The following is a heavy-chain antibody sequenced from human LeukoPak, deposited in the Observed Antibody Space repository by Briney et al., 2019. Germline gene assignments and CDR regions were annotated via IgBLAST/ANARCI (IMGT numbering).Heavy chain of an antibody. CDR1: GFTFSRYG. Sequence: PGGSLRLSCAASGFTFSRYGMHWVRQAPGKGLEWVTVISNDGRKTYYAAPVKRRFTIPRDNSKNTLSLQMNSLRAEDTAVYYCARRYDSSGPSNADDIWGQGTMVTVSS. D-gene: IGHD3-22*01. V-gene: IGHV3-30*04. CDR3: ARRYDSSGPSNADDI. CDR2: ISNDGRKT. J-gene: IGHJ3*02.